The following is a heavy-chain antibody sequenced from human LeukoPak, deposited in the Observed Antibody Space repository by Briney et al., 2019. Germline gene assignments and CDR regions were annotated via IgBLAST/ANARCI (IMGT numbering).Heavy chain of an antibody. CDR3: ARKFVDY. CDR1: GFTFSNYD. V-gene: IGHV3-30*02. Sequence: PGGSLRLSCAASGFTFSNYDMYWVRQAPGKGLEWVAFIDYDGTVKYYEDSVKGRFTISRDNSKHTVYLQMNSLRTEDKAIYYCARKFVDYWGQGTLVTVSS. D-gene: IGHD2-21*01. CDR2: IDYDGTVK. J-gene: IGHJ4*02.